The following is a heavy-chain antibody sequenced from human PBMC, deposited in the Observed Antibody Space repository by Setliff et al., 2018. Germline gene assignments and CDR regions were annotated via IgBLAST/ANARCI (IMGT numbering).Heavy chain of an antibody. CDR1: GYSFTSYW. J-gene: IGHJ3*02. Sequence: PGESLKISCKGSGYSFTSYWIGWVRQMPGKGLEWMGIIYPGDSDTRYSPSFQGQVTISADKSISTAYLQWSSLKASDTAVYYCARPLRWSRDAFDIWGQGTMVTVSS. CDR3: ARPLRWSRDAFDI. V-gene: IGHV5-51*01. D-gene: IGHD4-17*01. CDR2: IYPGDSDT.